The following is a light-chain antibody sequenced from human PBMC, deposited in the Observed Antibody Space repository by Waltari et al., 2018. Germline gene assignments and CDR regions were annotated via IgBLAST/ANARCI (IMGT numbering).Light chain of an antibody. Sequence: DIVMTQSPDSLAVSLGERATINCKSSQSVVSSSHSKTYIAWYQQKPGQPPKLLINWASTRGSGVPDRFSGSGSGTDFTLTISSLQAEDVAVYYCHHYYIPPLTFGQGTRLEIK. CDR2: WAS. CDR1: QSVVSSSHSKTY. V-gene: IGKV4-1*01. J-gene: IGKJ5*01. CDR3: HHYYIPPLT.